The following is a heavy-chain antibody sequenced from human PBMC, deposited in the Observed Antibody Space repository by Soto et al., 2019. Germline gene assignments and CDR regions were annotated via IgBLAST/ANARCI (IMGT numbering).Heavy chain of an antibody. J-gene: IGHJ4*02. CDR3: AALGVNFDH. D-gene: IGHD2-8*01. CDR1: GFTFTSSA. Sequence: ASLKVSCKASGFTFTSSAVQWVRQARGQRLEWIGWIGVGSGNRHYAQKFQERVTITRDMSTNTAYMELSSLRSEYTAVYYCAALGVNFDHWGQGTLVTVSS. CDR2: IGVGSGNR. V-gene: IGHV1-58*01.